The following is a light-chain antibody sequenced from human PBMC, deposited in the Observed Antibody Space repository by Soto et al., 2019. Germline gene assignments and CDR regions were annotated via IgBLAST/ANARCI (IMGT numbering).Light chain of an antibody. J-gene: IGKJ1*01. CDR2: AAS. V-gene: IGKV1-39*01. Sequence: DLQMTQSPSSLSASVGDRVTITCRASQGISTHLNWHQQKPGKAPKLLIYAASSLQSGVPSRFSGSGSETDFTHHISSLQPDDFSTYSCQQSYSTSWTFGRGTKVEVK. CDR1: QGISTH. CDR3: QQSYSTSWT.